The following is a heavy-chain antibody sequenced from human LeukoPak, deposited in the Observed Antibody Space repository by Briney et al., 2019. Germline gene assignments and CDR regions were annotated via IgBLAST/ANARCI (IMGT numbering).Heavy chain of an antibody. CDR3: ARDLYSSGFLPFDP. CDR2: IIPIFCTA. Sequence: GSSVKVSCKASGGTFSSYAISWVRQAPGQGLEWMGRIIPIFCTANYAQKFQGRVTITTDESTSTASMELSSLRPEDTPVYYCARDLYSSGFLPFDPWGQGTLVTVSS. D-gene: IGHD6-19*01. V-gene: IGHV1-69*05. CDR1: GGTFSSYA. J-gene: IGHJ5*02.